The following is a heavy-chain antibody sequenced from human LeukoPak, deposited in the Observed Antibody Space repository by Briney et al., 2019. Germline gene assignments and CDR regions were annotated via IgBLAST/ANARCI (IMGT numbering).Heavy chain of an antibody. J-gene: IGHJ4*02. D-gene: IGHD4-11*01. V-gene: IGHV4-39*01. CDR1: GGSLSICNYY. CDR2: IHYSGST. CDR3: ARHPSCTTVTHCSFDY. Sequence: PSETLSLTCTVSGGSLSICNYYWGWIRQPPGRGLEWIGSIHYSGSTNYNPSLKSRVTISVDTSKNRFSLKLYSVTAADTAVYSCARHPSCTTVTHCSFDYWGQGTLVTVSS.